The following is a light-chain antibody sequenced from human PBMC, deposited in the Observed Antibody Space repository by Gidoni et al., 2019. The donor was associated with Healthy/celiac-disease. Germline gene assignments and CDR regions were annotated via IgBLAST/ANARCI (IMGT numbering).Light chain of an antibody. V-gene: IGLV1-51*01. J-gene: IGLJ3*02. Sequence: QSVLTQPPSVSAAPGQKVTISCSGRSSNIGNNYVSWYQQLPGTAPKLLIYYNNNRPSGIPDRFSGSKSGTSATLGITGLQTGDEADYYCGTWDSSLSAWVFGGGTKLTVL. CDR2: YNN. CDR3: GTWDSSLSAWV. CDR1: SSNIGNNY.